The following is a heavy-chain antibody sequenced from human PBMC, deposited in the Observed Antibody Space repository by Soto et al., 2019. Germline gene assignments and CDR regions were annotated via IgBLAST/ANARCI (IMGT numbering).Heavy chain of an antibody. D-gene: IGHD2-15*01. CDR1: GYTFTSYG. J-gene: IGHJ6*02. V-gene: IGHV1-18*04. CDR2: ISAYNGNT. CDR3: ARDPAYCSGGSCYSAGFYYGMDV. Sequence: WASVKVSCKASGYTFTSYGISWVRQAPGQGLEWMGWISAYNGNTNYAQKLQGRVTMTTDTSTSTAYMELRSLRSDDTAVYYCARDPAYCSGGSCYSAGFYYGMDVWGQGTTVTVSS.